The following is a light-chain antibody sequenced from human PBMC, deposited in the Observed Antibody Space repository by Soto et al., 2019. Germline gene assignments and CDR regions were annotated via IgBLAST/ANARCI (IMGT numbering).Light chain of an antibody. CDR1: QSVLYSSNNKNY. V-gene: IGKV4-1*01. J-gene: IGKJ2*01. CDR2: WAS. Sequence: DIVMTQSPDSLAVSLGERATINCKSSQSVLYSSNNKNYLAWYQQKLGQPPKLLIYWASTRESGVPDRFSGSGSGTDFTLTISSLQAEDVAVYYCQQYYGTPYTFGQGTKLEIK. CDR3: QQYYGTPYT.